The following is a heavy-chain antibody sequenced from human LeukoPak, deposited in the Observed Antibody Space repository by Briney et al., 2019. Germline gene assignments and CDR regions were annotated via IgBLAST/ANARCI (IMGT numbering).Heavy chain of an antibody. J-gene: IGHJ4*02. D-gene: IGHD3-10*01. V-gene: IGHV3-33*01. Sequence: PGRSLRLSCAASGFAFNTYAMHWVRQAPGKGLEWVTLIWHDGSHKFYIDSVRGRFTISRDNSRNTVYLQMNGLRAEDTAVYYCAGEIFGSGSYPDYWGQGTLVTVSS. CDR1: GFAFNTYA. CDR2: IWHDGSHK. CDR3: AGEIFGSGSYPDY.